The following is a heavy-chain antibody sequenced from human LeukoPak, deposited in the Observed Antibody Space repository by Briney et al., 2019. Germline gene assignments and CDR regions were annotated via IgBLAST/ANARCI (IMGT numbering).Heavy chain of an antibody. J-gene: IGHJ4*02. D-gene: IGHD3-10*01. CDR3: ARGLITMVRGVTKKGDYFDY. CDR2: INHSGST. CDR1: GGSFSDYY. V-gene: IGHV4-34*01. Sequence: SETLSLTCAVYGGSFSDYYWSWIRQPPGKGLEWIGEINHSGSTNYNPSLKSRVTISVDTSKNQFSLKLSSVTAADTAVYYCARGLITMVRGVTKKGDYFDYWGQGTLVTVSS.